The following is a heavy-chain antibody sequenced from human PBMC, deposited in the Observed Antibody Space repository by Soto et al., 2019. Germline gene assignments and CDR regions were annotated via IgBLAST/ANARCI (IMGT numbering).Heavy chain of an antibody. J-gene: IGHJ4*02. Sequence: EVQLLESGGDLVQPGGSLRLSCAASGFTFSSHAMTWVRQAPGKGLEWVSTLSASGGDTYYADSVKGRFTISRDNSKNTLYLQMNSLGAEDTAVYYCVKGGDWYWGQGTLVTVSS. D-gene: IGHD3-9*01. CDR1: GFTFSSHA. V-gene: IGHV3-23*01. CDR2: LSASGGDT. CDR3: VKGGDWY.